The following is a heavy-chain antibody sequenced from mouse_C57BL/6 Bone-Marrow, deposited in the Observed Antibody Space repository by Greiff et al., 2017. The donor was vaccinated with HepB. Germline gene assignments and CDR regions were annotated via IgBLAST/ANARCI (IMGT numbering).Heavy chain of an antibody. CDR3: ARSLLLRSSFAY. D-gene: IGHD1-1*01. V-gene: IGHV1-22*01. J-gene: IGHJ3*01. CDR2: INPNNGGT. CDR1: GYTFTDYN. Sequence: EVQLQQSGPELVKPGASVKMSCKASGYTFTDYNMHWVKQSHGKSLEWIGYINPNNGGTSYNQKFKGKATLTVDKSSSTAYMELRSLTSEDSAVYYCARSLLLRSSFAYWGQGTLVTVSA.